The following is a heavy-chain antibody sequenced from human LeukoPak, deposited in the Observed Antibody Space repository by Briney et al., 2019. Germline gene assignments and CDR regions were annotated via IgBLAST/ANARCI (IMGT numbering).Heavy chain of an antibody. CDR1: GIILTYAW. CDR3: TTDNFYFDS. Sequence: GGSLRLSCAASGIILTYAWMSWVRQAPGKGLEWVARINSKSDGGTTDSAAPVKGRFTISRDDSKNTVYLQMNSLKTEDTAVYYCTTDNFYFDSWGQGILVTVSS. V-gene: IGHV3-15*01. CDR2: INSKSDGGTT. J-gene: IGHJ4*02. D-gene: IGHD1-1*01.